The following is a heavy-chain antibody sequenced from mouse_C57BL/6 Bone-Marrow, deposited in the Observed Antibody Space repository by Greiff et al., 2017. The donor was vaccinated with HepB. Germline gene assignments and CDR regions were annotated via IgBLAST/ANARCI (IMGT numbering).Heavy chain of an antibody. CDR2: IDPETGGT. CDR3: TRPHYYGSSFMDY. Sequence: VKLQESGAELVRPGASVTLSCKASGYTFTDYEMHWVKQTPVHGLEWIGAIDPETGGTAYNQKFKGKAILTADKSSSTAYMELRSLTSEDSAVYYCTRPHYYGSSFMDYWGQGTSVTVSS. D-gene: IGHD1-1*01. J-gene: IGHJ4*01. V-gene: IGHV1-15*01. CDR1: GYTFTDYE.